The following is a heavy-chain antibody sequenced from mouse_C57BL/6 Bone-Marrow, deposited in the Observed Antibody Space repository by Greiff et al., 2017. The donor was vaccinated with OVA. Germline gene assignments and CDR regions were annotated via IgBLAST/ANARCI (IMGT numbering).Heavy chain of an antibody. Sequence: EVQGVESGGGLVKPGGSLKLSCAASGFTFSSYAMSWVRQTPEKRLEWVATISDGGSYTYYPDNVKGRFTISRDNAKNNLYLQMSHLKSEDTAMYYCARPYGPWFAYWGQGTLVTVSA. CDR3: ARPYGPWFAY. J-gene: IGHJ3*01. CDR1: GFTFSSYA. D-gene: IGHD1-1*02. CDR2: ISDGGSYT. V-gene: IGHV5-4*01.